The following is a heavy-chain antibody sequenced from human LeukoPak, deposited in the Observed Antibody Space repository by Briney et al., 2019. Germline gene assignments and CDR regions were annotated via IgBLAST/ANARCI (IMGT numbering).Heavy chain of an antibody. CDR3: ARGRGKRYYYDSSGPIGRY. V-gene: IGHV4-39*02. Sequence: SETLSLTCTVSGGSIISSSYYWGWIRQPPGKGLEWIGTVYYSGTYYSGSTQYNPSLKSRVSISVDTSKNQFSLKLSSVTAADTAVYYCARGRGKRYYYDSSGPIGRYWGQGTLVTVSS. CDR1: GGSIISSSYY. J-gene: IGHJ4*02. CDR2: TYYSGST. D-gene: IGHD3-22*01.